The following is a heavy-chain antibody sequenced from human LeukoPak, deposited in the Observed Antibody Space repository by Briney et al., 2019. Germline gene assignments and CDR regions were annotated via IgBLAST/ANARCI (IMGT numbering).Heavy chain of an antibody. CDR3: ARLLLSYGYPLGYMDV. J-gene: IGHJ6*03. Sequence: ASVKVSCKASGYTFTGYYMHWVRQAPGQGLEWMGWINPNSGGTNYAQKFQGRVTMTRDTSISTAYMELSRLRSDDTAVYYCARLLLSYGYPLGYMDVWGKGTTVTVSS. CDR2: INPNSGGT. V-gene: IGHV1-2*02. CDR1: GYTFTGYY. D-gene: IGHD5-18*01.